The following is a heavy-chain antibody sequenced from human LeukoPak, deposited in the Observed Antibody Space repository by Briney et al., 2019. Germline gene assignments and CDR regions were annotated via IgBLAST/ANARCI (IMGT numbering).Heavy chain of an antibody. CDR2: ISGSGGST. J-gene: IGHJ4*02. CDR3: ARDPFTYSGGYLGLDY. CDR1: GFTFSSYA. V-gene: IGHV3-23*01. Sequence: GGSLRLSCAASGFTFSSYAMSWVRQAPGKGLEWVSAISGSGGSTYYADSVKGRFTISRDNSKNTVYLQMNSLGAEDTAVYYCARDPFTYSGGYLGLDYWGQGTLVTVSS. D-gene: IGHD1-26*01.